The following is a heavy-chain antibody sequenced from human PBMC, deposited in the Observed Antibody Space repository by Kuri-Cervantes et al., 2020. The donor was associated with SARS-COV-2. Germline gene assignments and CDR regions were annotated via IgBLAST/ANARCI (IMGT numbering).Heavy chain of an antibody. Sequence: SETLSLTCTVSGGSISSGSYYWSWIRQPAGMGLEWIGRIYTSGSTNYNPSLKSRVTISVDTSKNQFSLKLSSVTAADTAVYYCARAAGPAARTSWFDPWGQGTLVTVSS. CDR1: GGSISSGSYY. J-gene: IGHJ5*02. V-gene: IGHV4-61*02. CDR3: ARAAGPAARTSWFDP. D-gene: IGHD2-2*01. CDR2: IYTSGST.